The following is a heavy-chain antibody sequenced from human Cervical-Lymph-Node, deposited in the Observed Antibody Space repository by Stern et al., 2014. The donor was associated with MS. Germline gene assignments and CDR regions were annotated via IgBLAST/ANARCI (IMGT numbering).Heavy chain of an antibody. V-gene: IGHV1-69*01. CDR2: IIPILGSA. CDR3: ARGHDYWSGDRFFYDGMDV. Sequence: QVQLVQSGAEVKKPGSSVKVSCKASGDTFSYFGLTWVRQAPGQGLEWMGGIIPILGSANYAQKFQGRVTITADESTRTAYMELRSLRSEDTAVYYCARGHDYWSGDRFFYDGMDVWGQGTKVIVSS. D-gene: IGHD3-3*01. J-gene: IGHJ6*02. CDR1: GDTFSYFG.